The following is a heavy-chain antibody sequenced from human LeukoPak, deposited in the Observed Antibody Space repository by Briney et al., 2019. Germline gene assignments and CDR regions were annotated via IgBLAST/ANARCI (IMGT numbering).Heavy chain of an antibody. CDR1: GFTVSSNY. Sequence: GGSLRLSCAASGFTVSSNYMSWVRQAPGKGLEWVSGISGGGVTTYYADSVKGRFTISRDNSKNTLYLQMNSLRADDTAIYYCARNQQLGGHSYYYYGMDVWGQGTTVTVSS. V-gene: IGHV3-53*01. CDR3: ARNQQLGGHSYYYYGMDV. J-gene: IGHJ6*02. CDR2: ISGGGVTT. D-gene: IGHD3-16*01.